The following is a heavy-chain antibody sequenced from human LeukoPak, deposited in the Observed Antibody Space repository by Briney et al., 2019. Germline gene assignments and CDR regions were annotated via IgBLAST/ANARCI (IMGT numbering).Heavy chain of an antibody. D-gene: IGHD6-13*01. CDR2: IYYSGST. Sequence: KASETLSLTCTVSGGSISSGGYYWSWIRQHPGKGLEWIGYIYYSGSTYYNPSLKSRVTISLDTSKNQFSLKLSSVTAADTAVYYCARAAGTVYYFDYWGQGTLVTVSS. V-gene: IGHV4-31*03. CDR1: GGSISSGGYY. J-gene: IGHJ4*02. CDR3: ARAAGTVYYFDY.